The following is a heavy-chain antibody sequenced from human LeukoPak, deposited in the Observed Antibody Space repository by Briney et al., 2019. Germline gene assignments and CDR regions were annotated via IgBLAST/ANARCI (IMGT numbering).Heavy chain of an antibody. V-gene: IGHV1-2*06. CDR1: GYTFTGYY. CDR3: KTTVTTDNWFDP. D-gene: IGHD4-11*01. J-gene: IGHJ5*02. CDR2: INPNNGGT. Sequence: GASVKVSCKASGYTFTGYYMHWVRQAPGQGLEWMGRINPNNGGTNYAQKFQGRVTMTRDTSISTAYMELSRLRSDDTAVYYCKTTVTTDNWFDPWGQGTLVTVSS.